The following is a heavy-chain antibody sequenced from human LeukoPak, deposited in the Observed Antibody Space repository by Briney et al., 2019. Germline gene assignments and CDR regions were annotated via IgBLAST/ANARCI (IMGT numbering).Heavy chain of an antibody. D-gene: IGHD5-12*01. J-gene: IGHJ4*02. CDR1: GFTFSSYA. V-gene: IGHV3-64*04. Sequence: GGSLRLSCSASGFTFSSYAMHWVRQAPGKGLEYVSAISSNGGSTYYADSVKGRFTISRDNSKNTLYLQMNSLRAEDTAVYYCAKCPEMVAITNFDYWGQGTLVTVSS. CDR3: AKCPEMVAITNFDY. CDR2: ISSNGGST.